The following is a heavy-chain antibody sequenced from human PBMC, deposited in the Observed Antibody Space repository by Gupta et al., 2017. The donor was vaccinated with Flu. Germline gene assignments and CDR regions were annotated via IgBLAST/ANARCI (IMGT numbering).Heavy chain of an antibody. J-gene: IGHJ5*02. D-gene: IGHD1-7*01. Sequence: QVQLQQWGAGLLTPSETLSRPCAVCGGPFRGYFLSWIRQPHGTRPEWIGEINHSGSTNYNASLKSRVTISVDTSKNQFSLKLSSVTAADTAVYYCARGYNWNYGRLSSGGRMELDWFDPWGQGTLVTVSS. V-gene: IGHV4-34*01. CDR1: GGPFRGYF. CDR3: ARGYNWNYGRLSSGGRMELDWFDP. CDR2: INHSGST.